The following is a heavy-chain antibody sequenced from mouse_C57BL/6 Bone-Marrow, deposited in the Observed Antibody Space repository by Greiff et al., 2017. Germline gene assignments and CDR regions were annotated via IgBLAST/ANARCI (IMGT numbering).Heavy chain of an antibody. CDR1: GFTFSDYG. J-gene: IGHJ4*01. CDR2: ISNLAYSI. Sequence: EVHLVESGGGLVQPGGSLKLSCAASGFTFSDYGMAWVRQAPRKGPEWVAFISNLAYSIYYADTVTGRFTISRENAKNTLYLEMSSLRSEDTAMYYCARLFYAMDYWGQGTSVTVSS. V-gene: IGHV5-15*01. CDR3: ARLFYAMDY.